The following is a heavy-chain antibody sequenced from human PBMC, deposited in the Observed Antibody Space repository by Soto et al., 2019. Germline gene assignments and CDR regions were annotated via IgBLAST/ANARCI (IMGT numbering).Heavy chain of an antibody. J-gene: IGHJ4*02. CDR3: ARADLGYCSGGSCYSGDY. V-gene: IGHV1-69*02. Sequence: QVQLVQSGAEVKKPGSSVKVSCKASGGTFSSYTISWVRQAPGQGLEWMGRIIPILGIANYAQKFQGRVTITADXXTXTXYMELSSLRSEDTAVYYCARADLGYCSGGSCYSGDYWGQGTLVTVSS. CDR2: IIPILGIA. CDR1: GGTFSSYT. D-gene: IGHD2-15*01.